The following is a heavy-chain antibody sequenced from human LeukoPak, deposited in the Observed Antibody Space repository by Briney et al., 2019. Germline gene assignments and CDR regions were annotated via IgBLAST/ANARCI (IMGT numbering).Heavy chain of an antibody. V-gene: IGHV4-34*01. CDR1: GGSFSGYY. J-gene: IGHJ6*02. D-gene: IGHD3-16*01. CDR3: ARHGDYYYGMDV. CDR2: INHSGST. Sequence: PPETLSLTCAVYGGSFSGYYWSWIRQPQGKGLEWIGEINHSGSTNYNPSLKSRVTISVDTSKNQFSLKLSSVTVADTAVYYCARHGDYYYGMDVWGQGTTVTVSS.